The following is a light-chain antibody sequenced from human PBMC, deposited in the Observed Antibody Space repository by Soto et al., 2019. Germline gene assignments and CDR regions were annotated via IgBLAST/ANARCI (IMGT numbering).Light chain of an antibody. CDR1: SSDIGGYNY. CDR3: ISYTSSSTVI. Sequence: QSALTQPASMSGSPGQSITISCTGTSSDIGGYNYISWYQQLPGKAPKFIIYDVSNRPSGVSNRFSGSRSGNTASLTISGLQAEDEADYYCISYTSSSTVIFGGGTKLTVL. J-gene: IGLJ2*01. CDR2: DVS. V-gene: IGLV2-14*01.